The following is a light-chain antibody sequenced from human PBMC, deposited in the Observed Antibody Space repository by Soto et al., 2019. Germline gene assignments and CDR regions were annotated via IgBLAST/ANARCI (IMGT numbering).Light chain of an antibody. J-gene: IGKJ4*01. V-gene: IGKV3-15*01. CDR3: QQYNNWPHT. CDR1: QSIRSN. CDR2: GAS. Sequence: DIVMTQSPYTLSLSPGDGVTLSCRVSQSIRSNLAWYQQRPGQAPRLLIYGASTITTGIPARFSGSGSGTEFTLTISSLQPEDFAVYFCQQYNNWPHTFGGGTKVDI.